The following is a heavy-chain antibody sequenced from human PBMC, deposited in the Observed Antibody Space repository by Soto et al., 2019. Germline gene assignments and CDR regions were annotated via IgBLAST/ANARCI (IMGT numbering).Heavy chain of an antibody. D-gene: IGHD3-22*01. CDR3: ARVGSASLMVVVIADH. CDR2: IRSKGYGGAT. V-gene: IGHV3-49*03. Sequence: GSLRLSCATSGFTFGEYAMSWFRQAPGKGLEWVGFIRSKGYGGATQYAASVKGRFTISRDDSESIAYLQMDSLKTEDTALYYCARVGSASLMVVVIADHWGQGTQVTVS. CDR1: GFTFGEYA. J-gene: IGHJ4*02.